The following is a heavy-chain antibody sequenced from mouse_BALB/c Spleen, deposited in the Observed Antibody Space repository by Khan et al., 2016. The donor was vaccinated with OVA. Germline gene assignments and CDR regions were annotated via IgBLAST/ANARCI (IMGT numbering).Heavy chain of an antibody. CDR1: GFTFSTYA. V-gene: IGHV5-9-3*01. D-gene: IGHD1-1*01. CDR3: AGRSYGPFAY. CDR2: ISSGGDYT. Sequence: EVQLVESGGGLVKPGGPLKLSCAASGFTFSTYAMSWVRQTPEKRLEWVATISSGGDYTYYLGSVKGRFTISRDNAKTLYLQRSGLGSEASARYCYAGRSYGPFAYWGQGTLVTVSA. J-gene: IGHJ3*01.